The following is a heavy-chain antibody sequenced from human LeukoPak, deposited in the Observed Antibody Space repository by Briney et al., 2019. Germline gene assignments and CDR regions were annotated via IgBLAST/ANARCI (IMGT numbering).Heavy chain of an antibody. CDR2: IYHSGST. J-gene: IGHJ6*02. CDR3: ARGPFKYQLLSRFSFYYYGMDV. D-gene: IGHD2-2*01. Sequence: SGTLSLTCAVSGGSISSGGYSWSWIRQPPGKGLEWIGYIYHSGSTYYNPSLKSRVTISVDRSKNQFSLKLSSVTAADTAVYYCARGPFKYQLLSRFSFYYYGMDVWGQGTTVTVSS. V-gene: IGHV4-30-2*01. CDR1: GGSISSGGYS.